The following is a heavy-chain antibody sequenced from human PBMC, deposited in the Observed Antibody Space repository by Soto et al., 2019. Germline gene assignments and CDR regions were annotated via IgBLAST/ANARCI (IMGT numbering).Heavy chain of an antibody. V-gene: IGHV3-23*01. CDR2: VGCSGDTT. CDR3: ANCTSARPYHFLDP. Sequence: PGGSLRLSCAASGFTFSRSVMSSVRQAPSQGLEWVSGVGCSGDTTFFADSVKGRFTLSRVNSKHMLYLQMYSLRAEHTAVYHCANCTSARPYHFLDPWGQGTLVAVSS. D-gene: IGHD2-2*01. J-gene: IGHJ5*02. CDR1: GFTFSRSV.